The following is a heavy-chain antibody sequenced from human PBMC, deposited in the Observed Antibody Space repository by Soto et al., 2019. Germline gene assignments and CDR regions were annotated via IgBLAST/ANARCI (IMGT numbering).Heavy chain of an antibody. CDR2: IYSGGST. D-gene: IGHD5-12*01. CDR3: AVVATDTGWFDP. Sequence: GWSLRLSCASSVFTVSSNYMSWVRQAPGKGLEWVSVIYSGGSTYYADSVKGRFTISRDNSKNTLYLQMNSLRAEDTAVYYCAVVATDTGWFDPWGQGTLVTVSS. CDR1: VFTVSSNY. V-gene: IGHV3-53*01. J-gene: IGHJ5*02.